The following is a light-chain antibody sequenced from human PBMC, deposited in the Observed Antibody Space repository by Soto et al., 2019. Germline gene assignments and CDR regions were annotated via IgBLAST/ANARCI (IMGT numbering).Light chain of an antibody. CDR3: QQYGSSPLT. CDR2: RAS. Sequence: DSVLTQSPGTLSLSPGEGATLDCRASQSVSSNYLAWYQQKPGQTPKVLIYRASTRATGIPDRFSGSGSGTDFTLTISRLEAEDFAVYYCQQYGSSPLTFGGGTKVDIK. J-gene: IGKJ4*01. V-gene: IGKV3-20*01. CDR1: QSVSSNY.